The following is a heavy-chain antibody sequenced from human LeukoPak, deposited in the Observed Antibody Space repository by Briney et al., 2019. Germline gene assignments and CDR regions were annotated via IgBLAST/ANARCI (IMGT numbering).Heavy chain of an antibody. D-gene: IGHD5-24*01. Sequence: GGSLRLSCAASGFTFSSYAMSWVRQAPGKGLEWVSGISGSDGSTNYADSVKGRFTISRENSKNTLYLQMNSLRAEDTAVYYCAKDDAWLQYGNWGRGTLVTVSS. J-gene: IGHJ4*02. CDR3: AKDDAWLQYGN. CDR1: GFTFSSYA. V-gene: IGHV3-23*01. CDR2: ISGSDGST.